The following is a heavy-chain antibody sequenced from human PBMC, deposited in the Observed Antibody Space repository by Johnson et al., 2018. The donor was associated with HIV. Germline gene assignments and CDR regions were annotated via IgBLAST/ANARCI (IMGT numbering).Heavy chain of an antibody. CDR1: GFTFSSYA. CDR3: ARPDINYSSSSTGSFDI. V-gene: IGHV3-30*04. D-gene: IGHD6-6*01. Sequence: QVQVVESGGGVVQPGKSLRLSCAVSGFTFSSYAMVRQAPGKGLEWVAVISYDGSNKYYADSVKGRFTISRDNSKNTLYLQMNSLRAEDTAVYYCARPDINYSSSSTGSFDIWGQGTMVTVSS. CDR2: ISYDGSNK. J-gene: IGHJ3*02.